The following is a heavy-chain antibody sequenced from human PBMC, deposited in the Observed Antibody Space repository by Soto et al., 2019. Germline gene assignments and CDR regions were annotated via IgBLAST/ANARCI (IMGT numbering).Heavy chain of an antibody. CDR3: ARDSIAYCGGDCYRGGFDY. D-gene: IGHD2-21*02. CDR1: GYTFTSYA. V-gene: IGHV1-3*01. J-gene: IGHJ4*02. CDR2: INAGNGNT. Sequence: GASVKVSFKACGYTFTSYAMHWLRQAPGQRLEWMGWINAGNGNTKYSQKFQGRVTITRDTSASTAYMELSSLRSEDTAVYYCARDSIAYCGGDCYRGGFDYWGQGTLVTVSS.